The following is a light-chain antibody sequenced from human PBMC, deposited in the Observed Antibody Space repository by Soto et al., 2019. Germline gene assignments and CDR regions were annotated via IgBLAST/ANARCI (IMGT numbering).Light chain of an antibody. CDR3: QQYSTYSLT. V-gene: IGKV1-5*03. CDR1: QSISCW. Sequence: DIQMTQSPSTLSASVGDRVTITCRASQSISCWLVWYQQKPGKAPDLLIYTASSLESGVPSRFSGSGSGTEFTLTISSLQPDDFATYCCQQYSTYSLTFGGGTKLQIK. J-gene: IGKJ4*01. CDR2: TAS.